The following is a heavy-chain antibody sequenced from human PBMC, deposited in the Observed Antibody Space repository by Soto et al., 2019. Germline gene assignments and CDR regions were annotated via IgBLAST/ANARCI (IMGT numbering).Heavy chain of an antibody. V-gene: IGHV5-51*03. CDR3: ARCTHAAMNSYYYLED. J-gene: IGHJ6*02. Sequence: PGESLKISCKGSGYSFTSYWIAWVRQMPGKGLEWIGVIYPGDSDTRYSPSFRGQVTISADKSITTAFLQLSSLKASDTAIYYWARCTHAAMNSYYYLEDWGQGTTVTVSS. D-gene: IGHD6-25*01. CDR1: GYSFTSYW. CDR2: IYPGDSDT.